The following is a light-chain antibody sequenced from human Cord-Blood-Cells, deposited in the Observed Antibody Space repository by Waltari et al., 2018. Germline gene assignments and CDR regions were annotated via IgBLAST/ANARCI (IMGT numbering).Light chain of an antibody. Sequence: QSALTQPASVSGSPGQSITISCAGTSSDVGSDNLVSWYQQHPGKAPKLSIYEVSKRHSGVSNRFSGSKSGNTASLTISGLQAEDEAEYYCCSYAGSSTVVFGGVTKLTVL. CDR1: SSDVGSDNL. CDR2: EVS. CDR3: CSYAGSSTVV. J-gene: IGLJ2*01. V-gene: IGLV2-23*02.